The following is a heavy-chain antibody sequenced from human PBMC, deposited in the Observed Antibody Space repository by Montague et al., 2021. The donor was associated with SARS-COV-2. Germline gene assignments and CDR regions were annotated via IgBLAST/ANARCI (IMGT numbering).Heavy chain of an antibody. CDR1: GGSISSYY. V-gene: IGHV4-59*08. D-gene: IGHD3-22*01. J-gene: IGHJ3*02. CDR3: ARHGRFSVIVNTPRGAFDI. CDR2: IYYSGST. Sequence: SETLSPTRTVSGGSISSYYWSWIRQPPGKGLEWIGYIYYSGSTNYNPSLKSRVTISVDTSKNQFSLKLSSVTAADTAVYYCARHGRFSVIVNTPRGAFDIWGQGTMVTVSS.